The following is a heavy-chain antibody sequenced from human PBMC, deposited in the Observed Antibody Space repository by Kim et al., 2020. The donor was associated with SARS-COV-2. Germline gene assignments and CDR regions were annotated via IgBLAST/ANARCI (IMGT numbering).Heavy chain of an antibody. V-gene: IGHV4-39*07. CDR2: TT. Sequence: TTYYNPSRKRRGTRSVDTSKNQFSLKLSSVTAADTAVYYCARDPGMVDYWGQGTLVTVSS. CDR3: ARDPGMVDY. J-gene: IGHJ4*02. D-gene: IGHD3-10*01.